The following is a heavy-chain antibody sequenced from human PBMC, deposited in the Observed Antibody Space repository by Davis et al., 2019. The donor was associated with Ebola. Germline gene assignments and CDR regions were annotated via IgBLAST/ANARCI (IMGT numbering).Heavy chain of an antibody. CDR3: ARGSGYYASGSYSVSGYGMDV. CDR2: INHDGSEK. CDR1: GFSFYSHW. Sequence: PGGSLRLSCAASGFSFYSHWMTWVRQAPGKGLEWVANINHDGSEKYYLDSVKGRFTISRDNAKNSVDLQMHSLRAEDTAVYYCARGSGYYASGSYSVSGYGMDVWGQGTTVTVSS. D-gene: IGHD3-10*01. V-gene: IGHV3-7*01. J-gene: IGHJ6*02.